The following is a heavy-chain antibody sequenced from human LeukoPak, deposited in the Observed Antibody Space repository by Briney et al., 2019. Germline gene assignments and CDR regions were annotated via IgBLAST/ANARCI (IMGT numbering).Heavy chain of an antibody. CDR2: MSGSSRST. CDR1: GLNFNDHY. V-gene: IGHV3-11*06. Sequence: GGSLRLSCAASGLNFNDHYMSWIRQAPGKGREWVSYMSGSSRSTVYADSVKGRFSISRDNASTSLSLYLQMNDLRADDTAVYYCVRSITGGYISFDLWGQGTTVTVSS. CDR3: VRSITGGYISFDL. J-gene: IGHJ3*01. D-gene: IGHD2-8*02.